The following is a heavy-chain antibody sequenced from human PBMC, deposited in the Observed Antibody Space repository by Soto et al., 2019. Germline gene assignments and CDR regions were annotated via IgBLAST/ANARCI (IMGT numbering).Heavy chain of an antibody. D-gene: IGHD2-21*02. Sequence: EVQLIESGGGWVQPGTSLRVSCAASGFTFGIYTLNWVRQAPGKGLEWVASLGTIGTYIYYADSVRGRFTISRDNAKNSLYLQMNTLRAEDTAVYYCARVMCGDCSAYYYYSMDVWGQGTTVTVSS. J-gene: IGHJ6*02. CDR1: GFTFGIYT. CDR3: ARVMCGDCSAYYYYSMDV. V-gene: IGHV3-21*02. CDR2: LGTIGTYI.